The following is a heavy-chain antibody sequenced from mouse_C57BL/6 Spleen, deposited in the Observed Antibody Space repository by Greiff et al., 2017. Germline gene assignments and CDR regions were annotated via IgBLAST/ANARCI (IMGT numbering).Heavy chain of an antibody. V-gene: IGHV1-82*01. Sequence: VKVVESGPELVKPGASVKISCKASGYAFSSSWMNWVKQRPGKGLEWIGRIYPGDGDTNYNGKFKGKATLTADKSSSTAYMQLSSLTSEDSAVYFCARSLYDYDASWFAYWGQGTLVTVAA. D-gene: IGHD2-4*01. CDR3: ARSLYDYDASWFAY. CDR1: GYAFSSSW. CDR2: IYPGDGDT. J-gene: IGHJ3*01.